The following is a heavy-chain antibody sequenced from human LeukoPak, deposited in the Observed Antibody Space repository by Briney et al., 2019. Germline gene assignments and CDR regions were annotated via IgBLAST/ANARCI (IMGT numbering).Heavy chain of an antibody. CDR1: GFTFSSYA. V-gene: IGHV3-23*01. D-gene: IGHD3-10*01. Sequence: PGGALRLSCAASGFTFSSYAMSWVRQAPGKGVEWVSAISGRGGSTYYADSVKGRFTISRDNSKNTLYLQMNSLRAEDTAVYYCAKSIDPMVRGGDSWGQGTLVTVSS. CDR3: AKSIDPMVRGGDS. CDR2: ISGRGGST. J-gene: IGHJ4*02.